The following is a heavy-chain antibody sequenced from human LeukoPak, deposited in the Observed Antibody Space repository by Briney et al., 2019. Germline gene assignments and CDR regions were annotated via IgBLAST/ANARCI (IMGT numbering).Heavy chain of an antibody. CDR2: ISPSGSYI. Sequence: GGSLRLSCAASGFTFNNYGMNWVRQAPGKGLEWVSSISPSGSYIYYTDSMKGRFTISRDNAKNLLYLQMNSLRAEDTAVYFCARDRVAVVRGVSAFDYWGQGTLVTVSS. CDR3: ARDRVAVVRGVSAFDY. V-gene: IGHV3-21*01. J-gene: IGHJ4*02. CDR1: GFTFNNYG. D-gene: IGHD3-10*01.